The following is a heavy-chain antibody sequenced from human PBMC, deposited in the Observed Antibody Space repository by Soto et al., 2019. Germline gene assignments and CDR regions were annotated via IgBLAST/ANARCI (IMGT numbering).Heavy chain of an antibody. Sequence: SETLSLTCTVSGGSISSYYWSWIRQPPGKGLEWIGYIYYSGSTSYNPSLKSRVTISVDTSKNQFSLKLSSVTAADTAVYYCARHSTRYFDWLSLNWFDPWGQGTLVTVSS. CDR3: ARHSTRYFDWLSLNWFDP. D-gene: IGHD3-9*01. CDR2: IYYSGST. CDR1: GGSISSYY. V-gene: IGHV4-59*08. J-gene: IGHJ5*02.